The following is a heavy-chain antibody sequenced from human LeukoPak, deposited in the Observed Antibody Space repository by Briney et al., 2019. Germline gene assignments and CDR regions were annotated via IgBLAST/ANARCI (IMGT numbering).Heavy chain of an antibody. V-gene: IGHV4-4*02. D-gene: IGHD6-13*01. CDR1: GGSISSNNW. CDR2: IYHSGST. CDR3: ARVAYGITIAAAGYFVDY. J-gene: IGHJ4*02. Sequence: PSGTLSLTCAVSGGSISSNNWWSWVRQSPVKGLEWIGEIYHSGSTNYSPSLKSRVTISVDKSKNQFSLKLSSVTAADTAVYYCARVAYGITIAAAGYFVDYWGQGTLVTVSS.